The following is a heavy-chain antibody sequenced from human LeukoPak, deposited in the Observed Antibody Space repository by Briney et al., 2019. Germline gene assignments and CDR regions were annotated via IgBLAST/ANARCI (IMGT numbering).Heavy chain of an antibody. V-gene: IGHV3-66*01. CDR1: GFTVSSNY. CDR3: ARSPPRYDARFFDY. J-gene: IGHJ4*02. CDR2: IYSGGFT. D-gene: IGHD3-16*01. Sequence: PGGSLRLSCAASGFTVSSNYMSWVRQAPGKGLEWVSVIYSGGFTYYADSVKGRFTISRDNSKNTLYLQMNSLRAEDSAVYYCARSPPRYDARFFDYWGQGTLVTVSS.